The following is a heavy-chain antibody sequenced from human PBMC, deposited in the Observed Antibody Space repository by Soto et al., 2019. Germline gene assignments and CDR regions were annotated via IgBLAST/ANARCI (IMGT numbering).Heavy chain of an antibody. CDR1: GFIFGTYA. Sequence: QLLESGGALVQPGGYLRISCAASGFIFGTYAMSWVRQAPGKGLQWVSTLTDNGDTTYYADSVKGRFSISRDNSKNTQYMQGNSLRAEDTAVYYCAREMHNGAKYYDCDMDVWGRGTAVTVSS. J-gene: IGHJ6*02. V-gene: IGHV3-23*01. D-gene: IGHD4-17*01. CDR3: AREMHNGAKYYDCDMDV. CDR2: LTDNGDTT.